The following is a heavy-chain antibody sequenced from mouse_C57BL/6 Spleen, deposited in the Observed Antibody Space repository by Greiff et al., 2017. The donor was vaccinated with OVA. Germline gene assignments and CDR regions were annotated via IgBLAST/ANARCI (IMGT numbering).Heavy chain of an antibody. CDR2: IRSKSNNYAT. CDR3: VSLACPGAY. CDR1: GFSFNTYA. D-gene: IGHD3-1*01. V-gene: IGHV10-1*01. J-gene: IGHJ3*01. Sequence: EVHLVESGGGLVQPKGSLKLSCAASGFSFNTYAMNWVRQAPGQGLEWVARIRSKSNNYATYSADSVKDRFTISRDDSESMLYLQMNNLKTEDTAMYYCVSLACPGAYWGQGTLVTVSA.